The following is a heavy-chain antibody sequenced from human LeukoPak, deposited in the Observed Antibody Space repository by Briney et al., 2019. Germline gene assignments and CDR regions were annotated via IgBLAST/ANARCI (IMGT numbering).Heavy chain of an antibody. D-gene: IGHD6-19*01. CDR3: AKVAVAGTGDY. V-gene: IGHV3-9*01. CDR1: GFTFDDYA. Sequence: GRSLRLSCAASGFTFDDYAMHWVRQAPGKGLEWVSGISWNSGSIGYADSVKGRFTISRDNAKNSLYLQMNSLRAEDTALYYCAKVAVAGTGDYWGQGTLVTVSS. J-gene: IGHJ4*02. CDR2: ISWNSGSI.